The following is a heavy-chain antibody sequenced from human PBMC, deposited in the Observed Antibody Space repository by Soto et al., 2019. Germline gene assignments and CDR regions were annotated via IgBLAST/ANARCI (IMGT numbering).Heavy chain of an antibody. CDR1: GFTFSSYA. J-gene: IGHJ4*02. D-gene: IGHD3-22*01. CDR3: ARVGYYYDSSGYYYVFDY. CDR2: ISYDGSNK. Sequence: QVQLVESGGGVVQPGRSLRLSCAASGFTFSSYAMHWVRQAPGKGLEGVAVISYDGSNKYYADSVKGRFTISRDNSKNTLYLQMNSLRAEDTAVYYCARVGYYYDSSGYYYVFDYWGQGTLVTVSS. V-gene: IGHV3-30-3*01.